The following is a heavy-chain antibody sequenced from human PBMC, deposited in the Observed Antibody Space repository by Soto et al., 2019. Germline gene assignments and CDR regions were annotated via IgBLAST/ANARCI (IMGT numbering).Heavy chain of an antibody. CDR1: GFTVSNTY. J-gene: IGHJ6*02. CDR3: ARRAGSCWDGNGRSPEPPYCYSGLAV. Sequence: EVQLVESGGGLIQPGGSLRLSCAASGFTVSNTYMTWVRQAPGKGLEWVSIIYSGGTTYYANSVAGRFTISRDNSKNTLYLXXNXLXXEATADYSCARRAGSCWDGNGRSPEPPYCYSGLAVWGRGTTVTVSS. V-gene: IGHV3-53*01. CDR2: IYSGGTT. D-gene: IGHD2-15*01.